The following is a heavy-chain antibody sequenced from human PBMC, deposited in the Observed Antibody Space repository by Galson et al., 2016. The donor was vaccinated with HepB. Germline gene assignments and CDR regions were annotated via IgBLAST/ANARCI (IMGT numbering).Heavy chain of an antibody. CDR3: ARGYFYSAYDRRNFYYPMDV. CDR2: IYSSETT. D-gene: IGHD5-12*01. CDR1: GGSIRGYT. J-gene: IGHJ6*02. V-gene: IGHV4-4*07. Sequence: SETLSLTCTVSGGSIRGYTWNWIRQSAGKGLEWIGRIYSSETTNYNPSLRSRVSMSVDTSRKEVSLSLMSVNAADTAVYYCARGYFYSAYDRRNFYYPMDVWGQGTTVTVSS.